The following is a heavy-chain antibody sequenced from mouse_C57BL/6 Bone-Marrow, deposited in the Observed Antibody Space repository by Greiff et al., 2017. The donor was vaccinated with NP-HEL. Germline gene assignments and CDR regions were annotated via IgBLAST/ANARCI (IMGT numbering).Heavy chain of an antibody. V-gene: IGHV5-17*01. CDR2: ISSGSSTI. CDR3: ARGGDWYFDV. CDR1: GFTFSDYG. Sequence: EVKLVESGGGLVKPGGSLKLSCAASGFTFSDYGMHWVRQAPEKGLEWVAYISSGSSTIYYADTVKGRFTISRDNAKTTLFLQMTSLRSEDTAMYYCARGGDWYFDVWGTGTTVTVSS. J-gene: IGHJ1*03.